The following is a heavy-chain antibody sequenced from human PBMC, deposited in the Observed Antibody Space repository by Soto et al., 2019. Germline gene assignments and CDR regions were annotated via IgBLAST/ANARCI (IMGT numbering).Heavy chain of an antibody. CDR3: ARSQGFLEPNLGDY. Sequence: ASVKVSCQASGYHFSRFGIRWVRPAPGQGLEWMGWISAYNGNTNYAQKLQGRVTMTTDTSTSTAYMELRSLRSDDTAVYYCARSQGFLEPNLGDYWGQGTLVTVSS. CDR1: GYHFSRFG. CDR2: ISAYNGNT. D-gene: IGHD3-3*01. J-gene: IGHJ4*02. V-gene: IGHV1-18*01.